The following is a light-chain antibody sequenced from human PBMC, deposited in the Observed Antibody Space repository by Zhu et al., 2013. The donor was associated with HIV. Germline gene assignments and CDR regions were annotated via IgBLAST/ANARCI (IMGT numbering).Light chain of an antibody. V-gene: IGKV3-20*01. CDR1: QSVSRY. CDR2: DAS. J-gene: IGKJ2*01. CDR3: HQYGSSPPT. Sequence: ESVLTQSPATLSLSPGERATLSCRASQSVSRYLAWYQQKPGQAPRLLIYDASNRATGIPVRFSGSGSGTDFTLTISRLEPEDFAVYHCHQYGSSPPTFGQGTKVEMK.